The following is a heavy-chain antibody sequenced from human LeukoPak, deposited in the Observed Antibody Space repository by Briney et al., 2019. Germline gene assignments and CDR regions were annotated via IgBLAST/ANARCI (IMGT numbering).Heavy chain of an antibody. CDR2: ISAYKGNT. CDR3: ARCRMAAAQGDP. V-gene: IGHV1-18*01. J-gene: IGHJ5*02. Sequence: AASVKVSCKASGYTLTSYGISWVRQAPGQGLEWVGWISAYKGNTNYAQNLQGRVTMTTDTSTSTAYMELRSLRSADTAVYYCARCRMAAAQGDPWGQGTLVTVSS. CDR1: GYTLTSYG. D-gene: IGHD6-13*01.